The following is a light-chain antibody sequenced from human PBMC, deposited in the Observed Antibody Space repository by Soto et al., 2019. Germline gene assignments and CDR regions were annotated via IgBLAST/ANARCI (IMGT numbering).Light chain of an antibody. V-gene: IGKV1-39*01. CDR3: QQSNSSPPT. J-gene: IGKJ4*01. CDR1: QSINNY. Sequence: DIQMTQSPASLSVSVGDRVTITCRASQSINNYLNWYLQRPGQAPNLLIYAASTLQAGVPSRFRGSGSGTDFTLTISSLQPEDFATYFCQQSNSSPPTFGGGTKVDI. CDR2: AAS.